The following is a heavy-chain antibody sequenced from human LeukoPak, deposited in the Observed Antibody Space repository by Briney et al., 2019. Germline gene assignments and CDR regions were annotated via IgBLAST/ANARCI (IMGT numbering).Heavy chain of an antibody. J-gene: IGHJ5*02. CDR1: GYSISSGYY. CDR2: IYHSGST. CDR3: ARDLGVGATLWFDP. D-gene: IGHD1-26*01. Sequence: SETLSLTCTVSGYSISSGYYWGWIRQPPGKGLEWIGSIYHSGSTYYNPSLKSRVTISVDTSKNQFSLKLSSVTAADTAVYYCARDLGVGATLWFDPWGQGTPVTVSS. V-gene: IGHV4-38-2*02.